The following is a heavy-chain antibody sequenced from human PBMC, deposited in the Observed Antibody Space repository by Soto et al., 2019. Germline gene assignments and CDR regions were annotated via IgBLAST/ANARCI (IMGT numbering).Heavy chain of an antibody. CDR2: INPSGGST. CDR3: ARALEGDCCGDCYPSQQIYYYYYGMDV. D-gene: IGHD2-21*02. V-gene: IGHV1-46*01. J-gene: IGHJ6*02. CDR1: GYTFTSYY. Sequence: ASVKVSCKASGYTFTSYYMHWVRQAPGQGLEWMGIINPSGGSTSYAQKFQGRVTMTRDTSTSTVYMELSSLRSEDTAVYYCARALEGDCCGDCYPSQQIYYYYYGMDVWGQGTTVTVSS.